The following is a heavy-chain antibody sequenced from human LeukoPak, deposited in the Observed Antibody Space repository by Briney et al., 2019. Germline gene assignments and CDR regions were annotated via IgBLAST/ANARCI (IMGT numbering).Heavy chain of an antibody. CDR2: IKSKTDGGTT. V-gene: IGHV3-15*01. J-gene: IGHJ5*02. Sequence: GGSLRLSCAASGFTFSNAWMSWVRQAPGKGLEWVGRIKSKTDGGTTDYAATVKGRFTISRDDSKNTLHLQMNSLKTEDTAVYYCTTDQRWGYSGYDYGLFDPWGQGTLVTVSS. CDR3: TTDQRWGYSGYDYGLFDP. CDR1: GFTFSNAW. D-gene: IGHD5-12*01.